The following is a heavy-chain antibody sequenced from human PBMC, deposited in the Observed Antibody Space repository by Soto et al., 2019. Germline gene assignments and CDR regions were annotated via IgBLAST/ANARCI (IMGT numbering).Heavy chain of an antibody. V-gene: IGHV1-8*01. J-gene: IGHJ6*03. CDR1: GYTFTSYD. Sequence: ASVKVSCKASGYTFTSYDINWVRQATGQGLERMGWMNPNSGNTGYAQKFQGRVTMTRNTSISTAYMELSSLRSEDTAVYYCARFPGGSGSYWPDYYYYMDVWGKGTTVTV. CDR3: ARFPGGSGSYWPDYYYYMDV. CDR2: MNPNSGNT. D-gene: IGHD3-10*01.